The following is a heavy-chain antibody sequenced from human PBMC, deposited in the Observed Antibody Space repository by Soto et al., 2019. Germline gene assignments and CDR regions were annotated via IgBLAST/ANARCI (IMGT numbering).Heavy chain of an antibody. CDR2: ISGSTSNI. D-gene: IGHD3-22*01. CDR1: GFTFSDYY. V-gene: IGHV3-11*06. J-gene: IGHJ4*02. CDR3: ARVSRNYYDSSGYYYTFDY. Sequence: GGSLRLSCAASGFTFSDYYMSWIRQAPGKGLEWASYISGSTSNINYADSVKGRFTISRDNAKNSLYLQMNSLRAEDTAVYYCARVSRNYYDSSGYYYTFDYWGQGTRVTVSS.